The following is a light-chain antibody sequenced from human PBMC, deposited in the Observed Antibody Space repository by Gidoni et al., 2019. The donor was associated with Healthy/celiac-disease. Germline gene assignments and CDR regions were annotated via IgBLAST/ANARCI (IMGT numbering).Light chain of an antibody. J-gene: IGLJ2*01. CDR2: DVS. V-gene: IGLV2-14*03. CDR3: SSYTSSSIVV. CDR1: SSDVGGYNY. Sequence: QSALTPPASVSGSPGQSITISCTGTSSDVGGYNYVSWYQQHPGKAPKLMIYDVSNRPSGVSNRCSGSKSGNTASLTISGLQAEDEADYYCSSYTSSSIVVFGGGTKLTVL.